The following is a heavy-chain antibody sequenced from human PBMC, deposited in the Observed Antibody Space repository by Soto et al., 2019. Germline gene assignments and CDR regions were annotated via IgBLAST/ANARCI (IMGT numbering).Heavy chain of an antibody. Sequence: QVQLVQSGAEVKKPGASVKVSCKASGYTFTSYGISWVRQAPGQGLECMGWIRAYNGNTNYAQKLQGRVIMTRDTSTSTAYMELRSLRSDDTAVYYCARDHGSGKNLGRWEDYWGQGTLVTVSS. CDR2: IRAYNGNT. CDR1: GYTFTSYG. J-gene: IGHJ4*02. V-gene: IGHV1-18*01. D-gene: IGHD3-10*01. CDR3: ARDHGSGKNLGRWEDY.